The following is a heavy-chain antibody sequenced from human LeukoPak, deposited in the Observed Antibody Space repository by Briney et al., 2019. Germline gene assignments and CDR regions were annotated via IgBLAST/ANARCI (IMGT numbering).Heavy chain of an antibody. D-gene: IGHD6-19*01. J-gene: IGHJ6*02. CDR2: ISSSSSYI. V-gene: IGHV3-21*01. CDR3: ARDLRRIAVAYYYYGMDV. Sequence: GGSLRLSCAASGFTFSSYAMSWVRQAPGKGLEWVSSISSSSSYIYYADSVKGRFTISRDNAKNSLYLQMNSLRAEDTAVYYCARDLRRIAVAYYYYGMDVWGQGTTVTVPS. CDR1: GFTFSSYA.